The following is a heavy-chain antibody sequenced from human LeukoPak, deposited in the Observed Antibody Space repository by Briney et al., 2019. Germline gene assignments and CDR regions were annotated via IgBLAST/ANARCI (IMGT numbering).Heavy chain of an antibody. Sequence: SETLSLTCAVYGGSFSGYYWSWIRQPPGKGLEWIGEINHSGSTNYNPSLKSRVTISVDTSKNQFSLKLSSVTAADTAVYYCARATWNYKRLDPWGQGTLVTVSS. D-gene: IGHD1-7*01. CDR3: ARATWNYKRLDP. CDR1: GGSFSGYY. J-gene: IGHJ5*02. CDR2: INHSGST. V-gene: IGHV4-34*01.